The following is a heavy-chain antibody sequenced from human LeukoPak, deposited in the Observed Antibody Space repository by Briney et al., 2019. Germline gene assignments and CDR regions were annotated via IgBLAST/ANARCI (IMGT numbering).Heavy chain of an antibody. CDR1: GGSFSGYY. CDR2: INHSGST. J-gene: IGHJ3*02. D-gene: IGHD2/OR15-2a*01. Sequence: SETLSLACAVYGGSFSGYYWSWIRQPPGKGLEWIGEINHSGSTNYNPSLKSRVTISVDTSKNQFSLKLSSVTAADTAVYYCAVIGSTDAFDIWGQGTMVTVSS. CDR3: AVIGSTDAFDI. V-gene: IGHV4-34*01.